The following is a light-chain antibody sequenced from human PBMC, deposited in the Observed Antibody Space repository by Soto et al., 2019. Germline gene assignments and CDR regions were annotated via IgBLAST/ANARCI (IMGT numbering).Light chain of an antibody. Sequence: EIVLTQSPGTLSLSPGERATLSCRASQSVSSSYLAWYQQKPGQAPRLLIYGASTRATGIPARFSGSGSGTEFTLTISSLQSEDFEIYYCQQYNNWPIPFGQGTRLENK. CDR3: QQYNNWPIP. J-gene: IGKJ5*01. CDR1: QSVSSSY. CDR2: GAS. V-gene: IGKV3-15*01.